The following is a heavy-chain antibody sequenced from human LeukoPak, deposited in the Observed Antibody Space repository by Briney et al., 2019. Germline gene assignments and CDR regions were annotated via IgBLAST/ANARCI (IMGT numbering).Heavy chain of an antibody. D-gene: IGHD2-2*01. Sequence: PGGSLRLSCAASGFTFSSYSMNWVRQGPGEGLEWVSSISSSSSYIYYADSVKGRFTISRDNAKNSLYLQMNSLRAEDTAVYYCAREGIVVVPAARRYFDYWGQGTLVTVSS. CDR2: ISSSSSYI. J-gene: IGHJ4*02. CDR3: AREGIVVVPAARRYFDY. V-gene: IGHV3-21*01. CDR1: GFTFSSYS.